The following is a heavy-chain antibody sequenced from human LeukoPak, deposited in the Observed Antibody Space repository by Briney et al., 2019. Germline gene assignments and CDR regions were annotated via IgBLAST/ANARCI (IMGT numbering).Heavy chain of an antibody. J-gene: IGHJ6*03. Sequence: GGSLRLSCAASGFTFSSYAMSWVRQAPGKGLEWVSAVSGSGGSTYYADSVKGRFTISRDNSKNTLCVQMNSLRVEDTAVYYCVRWYGGSGLENYYYYMDVWGKGTTVTISS. D-gene: IGHD3-10*01. CDR1: GFTFSSYA. CDR2: VSGSGGST. V-gene: IGHV3-23*01. CDR3: VRWYGGSGLENYYYYMDV.